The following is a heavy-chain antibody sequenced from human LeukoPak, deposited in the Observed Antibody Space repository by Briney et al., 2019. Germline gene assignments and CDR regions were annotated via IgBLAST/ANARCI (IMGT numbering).Heavy chain of an antibody. CDR1: GGSISSGNYY. Sequence: PLQTLSLTCTVSGGSISSGNYYWTWIRQPPGKGLEWIGYIYYGGSTYYNPSLKSRVTISVDTSRNQFSLKLNSVTAADTAVYYCARDFKGMTTIDYWGQGTLVTVSS. J-gene: IGHJ4*02. CDR3: ARDFKGMTTIDY. CDR2: IYYGGST. D-gene: IGHD1-1*01. V-gene: IGHV4-30-4*01.